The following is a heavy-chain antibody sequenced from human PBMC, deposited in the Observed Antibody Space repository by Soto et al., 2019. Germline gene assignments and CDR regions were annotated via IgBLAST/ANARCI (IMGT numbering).Heavy chain of an antibody. CDR1: GFTFSSYD. Sequence: EVQVLESGGGLVQPGGSLRLSCVGSGFTFSSYDMSWVHQAPGKGLEWVSGVSASGSITSYADSAKGRFTISRDNAKNAMYLQMNSLRAEDTAVYYCAKGDCSGGRCYRGFDYWGQGTLVTVSS. D-gene: IGHD2-15*01. J-gene: IGHJ4*02. V-gene: IGHV3-23*01. CDR3: AKGDCSGGRCYRGFDY. CDR2: VSASGSIT.